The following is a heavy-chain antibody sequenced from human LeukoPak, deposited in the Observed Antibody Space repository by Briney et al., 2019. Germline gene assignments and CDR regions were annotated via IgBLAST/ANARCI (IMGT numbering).Heavy chain of an antibody. D-gene: IGHD2-15*01. CDR1: GFTFTSSA. J-gene: IGHJ3*02. CDR3: ARDGGLAAFDI. Sequence: ASVKVSCKASGFTFTSSAMQWVRQAPGQGLEWMGWINPNSGGTNYAQKFQGRVTMTRDTSISTAYMELSRLRSDDTAVYYCARDGGLAAFDIWGQGTMVTVSS. V-gene: IGHV1-2*02. CDR2: INPNSGGT.